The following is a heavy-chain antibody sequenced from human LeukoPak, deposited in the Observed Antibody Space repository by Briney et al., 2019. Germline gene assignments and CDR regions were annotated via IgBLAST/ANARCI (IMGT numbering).Heavy chain of an antibody. V-gene: IGHV1-46*01. J-gene: IGHJ2*01. CDR3: ARKAPHDSSGWYFDL. CDR1: GYTFTTHY. D-gene: IGHD3-22*01. CDR2: INPSDGGA. Sequence: ASVKVSCKASGYTFTTHYIHWVRQAPGQGLEWRGIINPSDGGASYAQKFQGRLTMSRDTSTSTLYMELSSLRSEDTAIYYCARKAPHDSSGWYFDLWGRGTLVTVSS.